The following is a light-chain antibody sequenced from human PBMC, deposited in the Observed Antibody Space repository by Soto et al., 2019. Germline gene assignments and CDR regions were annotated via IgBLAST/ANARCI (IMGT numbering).Light chain of an antibody. CDR1: NIGSKS. Sequence: SYELTQPPSVSVAPGQTARITCGGNNIGSKSVHWYQQKPVQAPVLVVYDDSDPPSGIPERFSGSNSGNTATLTISRVEAWDEADYYCQVWDSSSDHPNWVFGGGTKQTVL. CDR2: DDS. CDR3: QVWDSSSDHPNWV. V-gene: IGLV3-21*02. J-gene: IGLJ3*02.